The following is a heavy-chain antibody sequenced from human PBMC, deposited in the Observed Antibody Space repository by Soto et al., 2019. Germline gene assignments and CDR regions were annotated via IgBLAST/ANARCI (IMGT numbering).Heavy chain of an antibody. CDR1: GGSISTYY. D-gene: IGHD5-12*01. CDR3: ARHALYSGYVQGFDY. V-gene: IGHV4-59*08. Sequence: SETLSLTCTVSGGSISTYYWSWIRQSPGKGLEWIGYTHYTGSTDYNPSLKSRVTISLDTSKNQFSLNVNSVTAADTAVYYCARHALYSGYVQGFDYWGQGTLVTVSS. CDR2: THYTGST. J-gene: IGHJ4*02.